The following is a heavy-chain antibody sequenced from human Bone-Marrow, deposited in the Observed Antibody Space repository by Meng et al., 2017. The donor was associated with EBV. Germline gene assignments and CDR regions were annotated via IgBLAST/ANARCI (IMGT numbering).Heavy chain of an antibody. CDR3: ARDLTNDYFDY. CDR1: GYTFSGYY. J-gene: IGHJ4*02. V-gene: IGHV1-2*06. CDR2: INPNSGGT. D-gene: IGHD3-3*01. Sequence: QVELGESGAEVKKPGASVKVSCKASGYTFSGYYMHWVRQAPGQGLEWMGRINPNSGGTNYAQKFQGRVTMSRDASISTAYMELSRLRSDDTALYYCARDLTNDYFDYWGQGTLVTVSS.